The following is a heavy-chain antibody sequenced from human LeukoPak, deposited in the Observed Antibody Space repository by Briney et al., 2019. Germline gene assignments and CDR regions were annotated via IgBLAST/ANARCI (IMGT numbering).Heavy chain of an antibody. D-gene: IGHD3-10*01. CDR2: IYYGGST. J-gene: IGHJ4*02. CDR1: GGSISSSSQY. Sequence: SETLSLTCTVSGGSISSSSQYWGWIRQPPGKGLEWIGTIYYGGSTYYNPSLKSRVTISVDTSKNQFSLKLSSVTAADTAVYYCARQDKTPISGFDYWGQGTLVTVSS. V-gene: IGHV4-39*01. CDR3: ARQDKTPISGFDY.